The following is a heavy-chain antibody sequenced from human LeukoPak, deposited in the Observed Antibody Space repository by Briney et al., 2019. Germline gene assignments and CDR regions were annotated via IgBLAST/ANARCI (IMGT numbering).Heavy chain of an antibody. Sequence: GGSLRLSCAASGFTVSSNYMSWVRQAPGKGLEWVALDWFDGSHQYYADSVKGRFTISRDNSGNTVHLEMNSLKVEDTAVYYCARDCANDVWRGDNDHWGQGILVTVSS. CDR2: DWFDGSHQ. CDR1: GFTVSSNY. D-gene: IGHD3-3*01. V-gene: IGHV3-33*08. CDR3: ARDCANDVWRGDNDH. J-gene: IGHJ4*02.